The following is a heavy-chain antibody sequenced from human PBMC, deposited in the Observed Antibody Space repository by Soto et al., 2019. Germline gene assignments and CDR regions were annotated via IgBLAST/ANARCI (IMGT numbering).Heavy chain of an antibody. CDR1: GGSLTSYY. J-gene: IGHJ4*02. D-gene: IGHD5-12*01. CDR2: VYYTGIA. CDR3: ARRIVSTETFDY. Sequence: QVQLQESGPGLVKPSETLSLTCTVSGGSLTSYYWSWIRQPPGKGLEWIGFVYYTGIARYNPSLKSRVXXXVXXSKNQFSLKLTSVTAADPAIYYCARRIVSTETFDYWGQGTLVTVSS. V-gene: IGHV4-59*08.